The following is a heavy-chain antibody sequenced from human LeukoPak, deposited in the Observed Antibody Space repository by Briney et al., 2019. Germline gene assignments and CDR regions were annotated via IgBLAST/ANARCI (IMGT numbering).Heavy chain of an antibody. J-gene: IGHJ6*03. V-gene: IGHV3-20*04. CDR3: ARAVSYSLTRYYYYYMDV. Sequence: PGGSLRLSCAASGFTFDDYGMSWVRQAPGKGLEWVSGINWNGGSTGYADSVKGRFTISRDNAKHSLYLQMNSLRAEDTALYYCARAVSYSLTRYYYYYMDVWGKGTTVTVSS. CDR2: INWNGGST. CDR1: GFTFDDYG. D-gene: IGHD1-26*01.